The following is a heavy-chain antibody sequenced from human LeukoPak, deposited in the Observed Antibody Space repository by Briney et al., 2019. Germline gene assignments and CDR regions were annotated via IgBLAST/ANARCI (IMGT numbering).Heavy chain of an antibody. CDR2: INPNSGGT. V-gene: IGHV1-2*02. CDR1: GYTFTGYY. CDR3: ARGRTLLIEVEYYFDY. Sequence: GASVKVSCKASGYTFTGYYMHWVRQAPGQGLEWMGWINPNSGGTNYAQKFQGRVTMTRDTSISTAYMELSRLRSDDTAVYYCARGRTLLIEVEYYFDYWGQGTLVTVSS. J-gene: IGHJ4*02. D-gene: IGHD1-14*01.